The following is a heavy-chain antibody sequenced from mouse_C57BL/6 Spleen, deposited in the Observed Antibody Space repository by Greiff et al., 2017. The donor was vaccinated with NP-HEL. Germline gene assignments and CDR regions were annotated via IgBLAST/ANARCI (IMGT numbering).Heavy chain of an antibody. D-gene: IGHD3-3*01. CDR3: ARSRAAPYFDV. Sequence: VQLQQSGPELVKPGASVKMSCKASGYTFTDYNMHWVKQSHGKSLEWIGYINPNNGGTSYNQKFKGKATLTVNKSSSTAYMALRSLTSEDSAVYYCARSRAAPYFDVWGTGTTVTVSS. CDR2: INPNNGGT. V-gene: IGHV1-22*01. J-gene: IGHJ1*03. CDR1: GYTFTDYN.